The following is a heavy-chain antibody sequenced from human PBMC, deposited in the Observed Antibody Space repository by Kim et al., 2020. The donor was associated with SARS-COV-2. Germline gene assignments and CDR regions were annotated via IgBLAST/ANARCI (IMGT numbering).Heavy chain of an antibody. CDR1: GGSVSSGSYY. V-gene: IGHV4-61*01. CDR2: IYYSGST. D-gene: IGHD3-3*01. Sequence: SETLSLTCTVSGGSVSSGSYYWSWIRQPPGKGLEWIGYIYYSGSTNYNPSLKSRVTISVDTSKNQFSLKLSSVTAADTAVYYCASGFLEWLYHAFDIWGQGTMVTVSS. CDR3: ASGFLEWLYHAFDI. J-gene: IGHJ3*02.